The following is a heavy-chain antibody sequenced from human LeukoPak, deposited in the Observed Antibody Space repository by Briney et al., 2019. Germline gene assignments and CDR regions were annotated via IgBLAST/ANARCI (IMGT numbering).Heavy chain of an antibody. J-gene: IGHJ6*03. CDR1: GFTFSDHH. CDR3: ARENSNNYYYYMDV. D-gene: IGHD4-11*01. V-gene: IGHV3-11*01. CDR2: ISGSGSTM. Sequence: KPGGSLRLSCAASGFTFSDHHMSWIRQAPGKGLEWVSYISGSGSTMYYADAVKGRFTISRDNAKNSLYLQMNSLRAEDTAVYYCARENSNNYYYYMDVWGKGTTVTVSS.